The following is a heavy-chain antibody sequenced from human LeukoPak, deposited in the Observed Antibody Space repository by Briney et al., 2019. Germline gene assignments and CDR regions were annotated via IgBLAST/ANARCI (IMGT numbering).Heavy chain of an antibody. CDR1: GFTFSSYA. D-gene: IGHD3-10*01. CDR2: ISGSGGST. V-gene: IGHV3-23*01. J-gene: IGHJ4*02. Sequence: GGSLRLSCAASGFTFSSYAMSWVRQAPGKGLEWVSAISGSGGSTYYADSVEGRFTISRDNSKNTLYLQMNSLRAEDTAVYYCAKFNGGDYYGSGSYYNVIPGYFDYWGQGTLVTVSS. CDR3: AKFNGGDYYGSGSYYNVIPGYFDY.